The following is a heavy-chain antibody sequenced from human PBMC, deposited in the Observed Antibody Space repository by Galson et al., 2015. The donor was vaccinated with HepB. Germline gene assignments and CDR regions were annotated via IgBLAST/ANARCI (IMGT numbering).Heavy chain of an antibody. CDR3: VRDSGTYPGYYDF. J-gene: IGHJ4*02. Sequence: SLRLSCAASGFMFSTYWVQWVRQAPGKGLVWVALINPDGTTPDYADSVRDRFTISRDHARNTMSLQMSSLGADDMAVYYCVRDSGTYPGYYDFWGQGTLVTVSS. CDR2: INPDGTTP. D-gene: IGHD1-26*01. V-gene: IGHV3-74*01. CDR1: GFMFSTYW.